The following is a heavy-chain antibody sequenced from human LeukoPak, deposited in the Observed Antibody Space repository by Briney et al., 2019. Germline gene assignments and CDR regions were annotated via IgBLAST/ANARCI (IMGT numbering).Heavy chain of an antibody. J-gene: IGHJ4*02. D-gene: IGHD1-14*01. V-gene: IGHV1-46*01. CDR1: GYIFTSYY. CDR3: ARERTGVKKVGYFDY. CDR2: INPSGGST. Sequence: GASVRVSCKASGYIFTSYYMHWVRQAPGQGLEWMGIINPSGGSTSYAQKFQGRVTMTRDTSISTAYMELSRLRSDDTAVYYCARERTGVKKVGYFDYWGQGTLVTVSS.